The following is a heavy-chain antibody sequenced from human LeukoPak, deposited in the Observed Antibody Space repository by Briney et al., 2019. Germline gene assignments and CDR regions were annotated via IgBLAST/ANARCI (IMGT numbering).Heavy chain of an antibody. CDR2: ISAYYGNT. D-gene: IGHD5-18*01. CDR1: GYTFISYG. Sequence: ASVKVSCKTSGYTFISYGISWVRQAPGQGLEWMGWISAYYGNTKYAQKMQGRVTLTTDTSTSTAYMELRSLSYDDTAVYYCAREAATVFDYWGQGTLVTVSS. CDR3: AREAATVFDY. J-gene: IGHJ4*02. V-gene: IGHV1-18*01.